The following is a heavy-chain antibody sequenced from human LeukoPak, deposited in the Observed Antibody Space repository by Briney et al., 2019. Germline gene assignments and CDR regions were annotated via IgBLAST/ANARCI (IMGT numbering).Heavy chain of an antibody. J-gene: IGHJ4*02. CDR1: GGSISGSHYY. V-gene: IGHV4-39*01. CDR3: TRLSDY. Sequence: SETLSLTCSVSGGSISGSHYYWGWVRQPPGRGLEWIGSINYSGSTYYNPSLKSRVTIFVDTSKNQFSLNLNSVTAADTAVYYCTRLSDYWGQGTQVTVSS. CDR2: INYSGST.